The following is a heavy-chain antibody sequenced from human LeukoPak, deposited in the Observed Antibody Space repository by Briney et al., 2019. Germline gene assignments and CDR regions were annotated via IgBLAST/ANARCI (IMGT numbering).Heavy chain of an antibody. J-gene: IGHJ5*02. CDR2: INHSGST. V-gene: IGHV4-34*01. D-gene: IGHD6-13*01. CDR3: ARATHTFYSSSINWFDP. CDR1: GGSFSDYY. Sequence: PSETLSLTCAVYGGSFSDYYWNWIRQPPGKGLEWIGEINHSGSTNYNPSLKSRVTISIDTSKNQFSLKLSSVTAADTAVYYCARATHTFYSSSINWFDPWGQGTLVTVSS.